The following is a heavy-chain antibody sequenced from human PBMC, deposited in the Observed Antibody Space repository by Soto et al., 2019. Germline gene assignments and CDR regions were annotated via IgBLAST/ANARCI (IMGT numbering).Heavy chain of an antibody. V-gene: IGHV3-64*02. Sequence: EVQLVESGEGLVQPGGSLRLSCAASGFTFSSYAMHWVRQAPGKGLEYVSAISSNGGSTYYADSVKGRFTISRDNSKNTLYLQMGSLRAEDMAVYYCARGGLWFGELFHPLDYWGPGTLVTVSS. J-gene: IGHJ4*02. CDR3: ARGGLWFGELFHPLDY. CDR2: ISSNGGST. CDR1: GFTFSSYA. D-gene: IGHD3-10*01.